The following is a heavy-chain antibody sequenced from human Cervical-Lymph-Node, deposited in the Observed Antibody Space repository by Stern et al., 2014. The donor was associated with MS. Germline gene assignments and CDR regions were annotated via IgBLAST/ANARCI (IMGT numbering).Heavy chain of an antibody. Sequence: QVQLQESGPGLVKPSETLSLTCTVSGGSISSYYWSWIRQPAGKGLEWIGRIYTSGSTNYNPSLTSRVTMSVDTSTNQFSLQLRPVTAADTAVYYCARDSTASWYDYWGQGTLVTVSS. D-gene: IGHD6-13*01. V-gene: IGHV4-4*07. CDR1: GGSISSYY. CDR2: IYTSGST. CDR3: ARDSTASWYDY. J-gene: IGHJ4*02.